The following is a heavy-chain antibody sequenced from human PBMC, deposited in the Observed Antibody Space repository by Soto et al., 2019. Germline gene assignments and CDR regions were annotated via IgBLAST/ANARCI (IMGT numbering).Heavy chain of an antibody. D-gene: IGHD3-10*01. CDR3: ARKAESYGFDI. Sequence: QVQLVQSGAEVKKPGSSVKVSCKASGDTFTNYAINWVRQAPGQVLEWMGGFIPIFDAANSARHFRGRVRIPAAESTSTAYVELSGLRSEDTAMYYCARKAESYGFDIWGQGTLVTVSS. J-gene: IGHJ3*02. CDR1: GDTFTNYA. CDR2: FIPIFDAA. V-gene: IGHV1-69*01.